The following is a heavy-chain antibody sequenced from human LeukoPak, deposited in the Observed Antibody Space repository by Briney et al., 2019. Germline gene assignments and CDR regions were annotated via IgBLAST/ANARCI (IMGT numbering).Heavy chain of an antibody. CDR2: IYPGDSGT. V-gene: IGHV5-51*01. CDR1: GYSFTIYW. CDR3: ARQIIDYGDYEDFDY. Sequence: GESLKISCKGSGYSFTIYWIGWVRQMPGKGLEWMGIIYPGDSGTRYSPSFQGQVTISADKSISTAYLQWSSLKASDTAMYYCARQIIDYGDYEDFDYWGQGTLVTVSS. D-gene: IGHD4-17*01. J-gene: IGHJ4*02.